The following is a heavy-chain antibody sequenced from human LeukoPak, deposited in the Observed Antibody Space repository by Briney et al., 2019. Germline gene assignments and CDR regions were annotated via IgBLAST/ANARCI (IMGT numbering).Heavy chain of an antibody. J-gene: IGHJ4*02. CDR2: ISVYNGNT. V-gene: IGHV1-18*04. Sequence: GSVNVSCKASGYTFTGYGISWVRQAPGQGLEGMGWISVYNGNTNYAQKLQGRVTMTTDTSTSTVYMELRSLRSDDTAVYYCARQSYYESSGYAYWGQGTLVTVSS. CDR1: GYTFTGYG. CDR3: ARQSYYESSGYAY. D-gene: IGHD3-22*01.